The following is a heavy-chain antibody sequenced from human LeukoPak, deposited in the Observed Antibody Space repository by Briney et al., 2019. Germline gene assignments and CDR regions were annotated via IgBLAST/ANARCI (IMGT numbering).Heavy chain of an antibody. V-gene: IGHV1-2*02. CDR1: GYTFSGTGWY. Sequence: ASVKVSCKASGYTFSGTGWYLYWLRQAPGQGLECMGWIHPNNGDTAYAQKFEGRVAMTRDTSISTAYMELRRLRPDDTAVYFCARDGPAQMVDLDYWDQGTLVTVSS. CDR3: ARDGPAQMVDLDY. J-gene: IGHJ4*02. D-gene: IGHD3-10*01. CDR2: IHPNNGDT.